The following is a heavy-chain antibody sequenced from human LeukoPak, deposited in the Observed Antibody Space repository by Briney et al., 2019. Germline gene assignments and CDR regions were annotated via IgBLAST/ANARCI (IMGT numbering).Heavy chain of an antibody. V-gene: IGHV3-7*01. CDR1: GFTFSSYW. Sequence: GGSLRLSCAASGFTFSSYWMSWVRQAPGNGLEWVANIKQDGSEKYYVDSVKGRFTISRDNAKNSLYLQMNSLRAEDTAVYYCARDPHYGSGSYGYFDYWGQGTLVTVSS. CDR3: ARDPHYGSGSYGYFDY. D-gene: IGHD3-10*01. CDR2: IKQDGSEK. J-gene: IGHJ4*02.